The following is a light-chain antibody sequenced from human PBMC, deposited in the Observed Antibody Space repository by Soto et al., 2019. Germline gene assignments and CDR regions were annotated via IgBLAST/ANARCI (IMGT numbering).Light chain of an antibody. Sequence: EIVLTQSPATLSLSAGERATLSCRANQSIGTYLAWYQQKPDQAPRLLFSDASNRATGIPARFSGSGSGTDFTLSISSLEPEDFAVYYCQQRHTWPLTFGGGTKVEIK. V-gene: IGKV3-11*01. CDR3: QQRHTWPLT. CDR2: DAS. J-gene: IGKJ4*01. CDR1: QSIGTY.